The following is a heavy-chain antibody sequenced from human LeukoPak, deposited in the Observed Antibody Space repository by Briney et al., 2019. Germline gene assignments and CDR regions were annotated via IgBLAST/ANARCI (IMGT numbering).Heavy chain of an antibody. CDR2: ISSGGRT. CDR1: GFTFSIYA. CDR3: AKDYSGSWYYFDY. D-gene: IGHD6-13*01. J-gene: IGHJ4*02. Sequence: GGSLRLSCAASGFTFSIYAMTWVRHTPGKGLEWVSTISSGGRTYYADSVKGRFTISRDNSKNTLYLHMSSLRAEDTALYYCAKDYSGSWYYFDYWGQGTLVTVSS. V-gene: IGHV3-23*01.